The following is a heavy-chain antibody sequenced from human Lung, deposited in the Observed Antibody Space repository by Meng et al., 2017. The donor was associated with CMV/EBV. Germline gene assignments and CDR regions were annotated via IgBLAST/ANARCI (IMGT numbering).Heavy chain of an antibody. Sequence: SISSGAYYWSCNRQPPGKGLEWIGYIYYSGSTYYNPSLKSRVTISVDTSKNQFSLKLSSVTAADTAVYYCARGYCSSTSCHRWFDPWGQGTLVTVSS. CDR1: SISSGAYY. CDR3: ARGYCSSTSCHRWFDP. J-gene: IGHJ5*02. V-gene: IGHV4-30-4*08. CDR2: IYYSGST. D-gene: IGHD2-2*02.